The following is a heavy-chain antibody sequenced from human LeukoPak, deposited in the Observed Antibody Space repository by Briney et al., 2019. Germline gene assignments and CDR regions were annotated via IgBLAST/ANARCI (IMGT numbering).Heavy chain of an antibody. J-gene: IGHJ4*02. D-gene: IGHD6-19*01. CDR3: ARASRASVWYIDEY. CDR2: ISSSSYI. V-gene: IGHV3-21*06. Sequence: GGSLRLSCAASGFTFSSYSMNWVRQAPGKGLEWVSSISSSSYIYYADSVKGRFTISRDNAKNLLYLQLSSLRDDDSAIYYCARASRASVWYIDEYWGQGTLVTVSS. CDR1: GFTFSSYS.